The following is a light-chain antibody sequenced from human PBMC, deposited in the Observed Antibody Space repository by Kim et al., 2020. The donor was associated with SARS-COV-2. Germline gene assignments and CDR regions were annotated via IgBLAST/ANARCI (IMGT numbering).Light chain of an antibody. Sequence: LSPGERAALACRASQRVSRYLAWYQQKPGQAPRLLIYDVSSRATGIPDRCSGSGSGTDFTLTICSLEPEDFAVYYCQQRDNWPLTFGGGTRVEIK. J-gene: IGKJ4*01. CDR3: QQRDNWPLT. CDR1: QRVSRY. CDR2: DVS. V-gene: IGKV3-11*01.